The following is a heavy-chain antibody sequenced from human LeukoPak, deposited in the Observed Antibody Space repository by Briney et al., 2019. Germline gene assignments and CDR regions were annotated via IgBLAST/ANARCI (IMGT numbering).Heavy chain of an antibody. Sequence: PTGRSLRLSCAASGFSFSRYGMHWVRQAPGKGLEWVAFIRYDGSDTYVADSLKGRLTVSRDNSKDSLYLQMNSLRTEDTAVYYCAKDLFGDYVWGTYRAMDKWGQGTLVTV. D-gene: IGHD3-16*02. J-gene: IGHJ4*01. V-gene: IGHV3-30*02. CDR1: GFSFSRYG. CDR3: AKDLFGDYVWGTYRAMDK. CDR2: IRYDGSDT.